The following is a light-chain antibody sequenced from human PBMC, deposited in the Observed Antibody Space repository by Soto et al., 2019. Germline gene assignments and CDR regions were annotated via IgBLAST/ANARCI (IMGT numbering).Light chain of an antibody. CDR1: SSDVGGYNY. Sequence: QSALTQPASVSGSPGQSITISCTGTSSDVGGYNYVSWYQQHPGKAPKLMIYDVSNRPSGVSNRFSGSKSGNTASLTISGVQADDEADYYCNSYTSRSSSTYVFGTGTKLTVL. CDR2: DVS. CDR3: NSYTSRSSSTYV. J-gene: IGLJ1*01. V-gene: IGLV2-14*01.